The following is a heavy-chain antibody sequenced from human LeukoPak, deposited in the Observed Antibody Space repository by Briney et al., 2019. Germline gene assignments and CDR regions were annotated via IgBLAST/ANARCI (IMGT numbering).Heavy chain of an antibody. CDR3: AKDGGEYYDILTGYYPRLYYMDV. J-gene: IGHJ6*03. Sequence: GGTLRLSCAASGFTFSSHGMSWVRQAPGKGLEWVSTISGSGDNTYYADSVKGRFTISRDNSKNTLYLQMNSLRAEDTAVYYCAKDGGEYYDILTGYYPRLYYMDVWGKGTTVTISS. CDR2: ISGSGDNT. V-gene: IGHV3-23*01. D-gene: IGHD3-9*01. CDR1: GFTFSSHG.